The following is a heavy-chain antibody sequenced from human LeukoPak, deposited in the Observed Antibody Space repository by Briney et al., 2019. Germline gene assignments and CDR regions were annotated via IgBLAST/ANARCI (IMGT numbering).Heavy chain of an antibody. CDR2: ISAYNGNT. Sequence: ASVKVSCRASGYTFTSYGISWVRQAPGQGLEWMGWISAYNGNTNYAQKLQGRVTMTTDTSTSTAYMELRSLRSDGTAVYYCARDALGRKQQLGDYWGQGTLVTVSS. D-gene: IGHD6-13*01. CDR3: ARDALGRKQQLGDY. V-gene: IGHV1-18*01. J-gene: IGHJ4*02. CDR1: GYTFTSYG.